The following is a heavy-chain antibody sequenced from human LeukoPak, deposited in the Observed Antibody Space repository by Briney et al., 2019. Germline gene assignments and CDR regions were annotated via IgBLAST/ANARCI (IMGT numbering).Heavy chain of an antibody. D-gene: IGHD6-13*01. V-gene: IGHV3-7*01. Sequence: GGSLRLSCAASRFTFSSYWMSWVRQAPGKGLEWVANIKHDGSEKYSMDSVKGRFTISRDNAKNSLYLQMNSLRAEDTAVYYCARGRGNSSSWYFDYWGQGTLATVSS. CDR2: IKHDGSEK. CDR3: ARGRGNSSSWYFDY. CDR1: RFTFSSYW. J-gene: IGHJ4*02.